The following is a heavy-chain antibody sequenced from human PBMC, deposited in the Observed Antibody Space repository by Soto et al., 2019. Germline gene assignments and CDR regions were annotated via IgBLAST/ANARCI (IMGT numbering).Heavy chain of an antibody. J-gene: IGHJ6*03. CDR3: ARDLHDYGYYYMDV. Sequence: SETLSLTCTVSGGSISSYYWSWIRQPPGKGPEWIGYIYYSGSTNYNPSLKSRVTISVDTSKNQFSLKLSSVTAADTAVYYCARDLHDYGYYYMDVWGKGTTVTVSS. CDR2: IYYSGST. CDR1: GGSISSYY. V-gene: IGHV4-59*01.